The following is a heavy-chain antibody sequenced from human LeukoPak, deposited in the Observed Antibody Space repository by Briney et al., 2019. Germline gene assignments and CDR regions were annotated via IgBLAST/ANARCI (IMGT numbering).Heavy chain of an antibody. Sequence: PSETLSLTCTVSGGSFSSSTYYWGWIRQPPGKGLEWIGSIYYSGTTYYNPSLKSRVTISGDTSKKQFSLKLSSVTAADTAVYYCARHDSSGPYNAFDIWGQGTMVTVSS. D-gene: IGHD3-22*01. CDR1: GGSFSSSTYY. CDR2: IYYSGTT. J-gene: IGHJ3*02. V-gene: IGHV4-39*01. CDR3: ARHDSSGPYNAFDI.